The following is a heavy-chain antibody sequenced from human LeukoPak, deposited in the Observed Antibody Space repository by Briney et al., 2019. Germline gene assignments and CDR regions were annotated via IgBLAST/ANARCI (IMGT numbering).Heavy chain of an antibody. D-gene: IGHD6-13*01. CDR2: ISYDGSNK. CDR3: AKDPPQQNDY. V-gene: IGHV3-30*18. Sequence: PGGSLRLSCAASGFTFSSYGMHWVRQAPGKGLEWVAVISYDGSNKYYADSVKGRFTISRDNSKNTLYLQMNSLRAEDTAVYYCAKDPPQQNDYWGQGTLVTVSS. CDR1: GFTFSSYG. J-gene: IGHJ4*02.